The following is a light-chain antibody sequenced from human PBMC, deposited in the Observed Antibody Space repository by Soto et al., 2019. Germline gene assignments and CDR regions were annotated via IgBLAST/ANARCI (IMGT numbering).Light chain of an antibody. CDR2: DVN. V-gene: IGLV2-14*01. J-gene: IGLJ1*01. Sequence: QSVLTQPASVSGSPGQSITISCTGTSSDVGGYDYVSWYQQHPGKAPQLMIYDVNNRPSGVSNRFSGSKSGNTASLTISGLQAEDEADYYCSSYTSSSTLVFGTGTKVT. CDR3: SSYTSSSTLV. CDR1: SSDVGGYDY.